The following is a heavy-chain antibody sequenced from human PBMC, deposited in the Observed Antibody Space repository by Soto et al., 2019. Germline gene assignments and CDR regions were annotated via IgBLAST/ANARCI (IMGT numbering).Heavy chain of an antibody. D-gene: IGHD4-17*01. V-gene: IGHV4-61*01. Sequence: SETLSLTCTVSGSSVSGGIYYWTWIRQPPGKGLEWIGYIYNSKTTNYNASLRSRVTISVDTSKNQFSLRLTSVTAADTAVYYCARYHDYGDYGYFDSWGQGTLVTVSS. CDR3: ARYHDYGDYGYFDS. CDR1: GSSVSGGIYY. CDR2: IYNSKTT. J-gene: IGHJ4*02.